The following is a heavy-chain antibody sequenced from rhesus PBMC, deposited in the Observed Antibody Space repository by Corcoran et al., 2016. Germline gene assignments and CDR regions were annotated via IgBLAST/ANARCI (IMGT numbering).Heavy chain of an antibody. CDR2: IYGSSTST. V-gene: IGHV4S10*01. CDR1: GGSISDSYR. D-gene: IGHD4-29*01. J-gene: IGHJ4*01. Sequence: QGQLQESGPGVVKPSETLSLTCAVSGGSISDSYRWSWIRQPPGKGLEWIGYIYGSSTSTNYNPALRSRVTLSVDTSKNQLSLKLSSVTAADTAVYYCASPLRSIDYWGQGVLVTVSS. CDR3: ASPLRSIDY.